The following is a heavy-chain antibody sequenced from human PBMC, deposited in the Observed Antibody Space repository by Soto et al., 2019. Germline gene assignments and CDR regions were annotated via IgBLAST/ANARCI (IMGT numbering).Heavy chain of an antibody. J-gene: IGHJ4*01. V-gene: IGHV3-30-3*01. CDR2: MSYDGTNT. Sequence: GGSLRLSCTASGFMFSAYAMLWVRQAPGKGLEWVAAMSYDGTNTYYADSVKGRFTISRDNSKNTLFLQMSSLTADDSAVYYCARDPSPYTSGWFGIDFWGLGTLVTVYS. CDR3: ARDPSPYTSGWFGIDF. CDR1: GFMFSAYA. D-gene: IGHD6-19*01.